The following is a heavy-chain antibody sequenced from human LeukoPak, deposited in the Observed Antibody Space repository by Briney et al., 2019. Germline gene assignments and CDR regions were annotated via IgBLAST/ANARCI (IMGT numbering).Heavy chain of an antibody. D-gene: IGHD5-24*01. J-gene: IGHJ4*02. Sequence: PSETLSLTCAVYGGSFSGYYWSWIRQPPGKGLEWIGYIYYSGSTNYNPSLKSRVTISVDTSKNQFSLKLSSVTAADTAVYYCAMSRDGYNCGYWGQGTLVTVSS. CDR2: IYYSGST. CDR3: AMSRDGYNCGY. V-gene: IGHV4-59*01. CDR1: GGSFSGYY.